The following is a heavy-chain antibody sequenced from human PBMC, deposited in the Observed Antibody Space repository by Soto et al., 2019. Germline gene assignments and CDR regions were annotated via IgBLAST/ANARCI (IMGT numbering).Heavy chain of an antibody. CDR2: TRNKANSYTT. CDR1: GFTFSSYS. V-gene: IGHV3-72*01. D-gene: IGHD3-22*01. J-gene: IGHJ4*02. CDR3: ATAGGGYHYAY. Sequence: GGSLRLSCAASGFTFSSYSMNWVRQAPGKGLEWVGRTRNKANSYTTEYAASVTGRFTISRNDSKNSLYLEMNSLKAEDTAVYYCATAGGGYHYAYWGQGTQVTVSS.